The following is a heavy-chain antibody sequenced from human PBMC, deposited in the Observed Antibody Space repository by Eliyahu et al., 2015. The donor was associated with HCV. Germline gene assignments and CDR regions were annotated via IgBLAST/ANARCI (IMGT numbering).Heavy chain of an antibody. Sequence: QVQLQQWGAGLLKPSETLSLTCAVYGGSFSGYYWSWIRQPPGKGLEWLGEINHSGSTNYNPSLKSRVTISVDTPKNQFSLKLSSVTAADTAVYYCARRTAAAYYYYYDMDVWGQGTTVTVSS. J-gene: IGHJ6*02. CDR2: INHSGST. CDR3: ARRTAAAYYYYYDMDV. V-gene: IGHV4-34*01. CDR1: GGSFSGYY. D-gene: IGHD6-13*01.